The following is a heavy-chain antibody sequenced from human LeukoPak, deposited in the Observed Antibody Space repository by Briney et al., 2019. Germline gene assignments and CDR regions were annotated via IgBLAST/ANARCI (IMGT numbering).Heavy chain of an antibody. Sequence: ASVKVSCKASGYTFTSYGISWVRQAPAQGLEGMGWISAYNGNTNYAQKLQGRVTMTTDTSTSTAYMELRSLRSDDTAVYYCARDMEGYCSSTSCYSGFLDHWGQGTLVTVSS. CDR2: ISAYNGNT. J-gene: IGHJ4*02. V-gene: IGHV1-18*04. CDR3: ARDMEGYCSSTSCYSGFLDH. D-gene: IGHD2-2*01. CDR1: GYTFTSYG.